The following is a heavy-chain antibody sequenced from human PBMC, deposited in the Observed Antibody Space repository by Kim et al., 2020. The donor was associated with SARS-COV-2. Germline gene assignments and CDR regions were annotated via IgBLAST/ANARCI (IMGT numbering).Heavy chain of an antibody. CDR2: ISYDGSNK. V-gene: IGHV3-30-3*01. D-gene: IGHD6-13*01. CDR3: ARDGRSSSCVDY. J-gene: IGHJ4*02. Sequence: GGSLRLSCAASGFTFSSYAMHWVRQAPGKGLEWVAVISYDGSNKYYADSVKGRFTISRDNSKNTLYLQMNSLRAEDTAVYYCARDGRSSSCVDYWGQGTLVTVSS. CDR1: GFTFSSYA.